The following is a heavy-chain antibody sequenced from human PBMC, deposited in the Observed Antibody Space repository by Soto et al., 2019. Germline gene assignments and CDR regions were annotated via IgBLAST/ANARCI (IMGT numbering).Heavy chain of an antibody. CDR3: ARDDIVGASNWYFDL. D-gene: IGHD1-26*01. Sequence: QVQLQESGPRLVKPSETLSLTCTVSGVSVTSGGYPWSWIRQPPGNGLEWMGYMYSDGRTNYNPSLRSRVTISVDTSKNQFFLKLNSVTAADTAVYYCARDDIVGASNWYFDLWGRGTLVTVSS. CDR2: MYSDGRT. J-gene: IGHJ2*01. V-gene: IGHV4-61*08. CDR1: GVSVTSGGYP.